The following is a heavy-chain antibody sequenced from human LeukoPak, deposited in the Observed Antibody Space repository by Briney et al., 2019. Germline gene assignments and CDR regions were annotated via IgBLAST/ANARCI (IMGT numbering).Heavy chain of an antibody. CDR2: IYPGDSDT. CDR1: GYSFTSYW. V-gene: IGHV5-51*01. CDR3: ARGPSTYYYGSGSSPLPIPFDY. J-gene: IGHJ4*02. Sequence: GESLKISCKGSGYSFTSYWIGWVRQMPGKGLEWMEIIYPGDSDTRYSPSFQGQVTISADKSISTAYLQWSSLKASDTAMYYCARGPSTYYYGSGSSPLPIPFDYWGQGTLVTVSS. D-gene: IGHD3-10*01.